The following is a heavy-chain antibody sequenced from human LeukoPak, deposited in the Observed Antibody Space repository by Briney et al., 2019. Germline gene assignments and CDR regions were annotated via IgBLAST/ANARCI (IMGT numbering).Heavy chain of an antibody. V-gene: IGHV4-34*01. CDR1: GGSFSGFY. J-gene: IGHJ4*02. Sequence: SETLSLTCAVYGGSFSGFYWNWIRQPPGKGLEWIGEIDHSGSTNYNPSLKSRVTISVDRANNQFSLKLSSVTAADTAVYYCARSGGYCSSTSCNYFDYWGQGTLVTVSS. CDR3: ARSGGYCSSTSCNYFDY. D-gene: IGHD2-2*01. CDR2: IDHSGST.